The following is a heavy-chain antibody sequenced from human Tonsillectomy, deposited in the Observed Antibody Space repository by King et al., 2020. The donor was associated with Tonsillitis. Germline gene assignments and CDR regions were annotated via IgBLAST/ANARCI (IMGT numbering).Heavy chain of an antibody. V-gene: IGHV4-34*01. Sequence: VQLQQWGAGLLKPSETLSLTCAVYGGSFSGYYWSWIRQPPGKGLEWIGEINHSGSTNYNPSLKSRVTISVDTSKNQFSLKLSSVTAADTAVYYCARVPLGGYRYGFGDYYYYGMDVWGQGTTVTVSS. CDR2: INHSGST. D-gene: IGHD5-18*01. CDR1: GGSFSGYY. J-gene: IGHJ6*02. CDR3: ARVPLGGYRYGFGDYYYYGMDV.